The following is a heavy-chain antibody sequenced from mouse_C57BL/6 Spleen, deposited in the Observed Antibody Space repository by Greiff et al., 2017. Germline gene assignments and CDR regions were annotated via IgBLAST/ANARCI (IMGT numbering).Heavy chain of an antibody. CDR1: GFNIKDYY. D-gene: IGHD1-1*01. CDR3: SSPDYYGSSPFAY. V-gene: IGHV14-2*01. CDR2: IAPEDGET. Sequence: VQPQQSGAELVKPGASVKLSCTASGFNIKDYYMPWVKQRTEQGLEWIGRIAPEDGETKYAPRLQGKATITADNATNTVYPQLSSLTSEDTAVYYWSSPDYYGSSPFAYWGQGTLVTVSA. J-gene: IGHJ3*01.